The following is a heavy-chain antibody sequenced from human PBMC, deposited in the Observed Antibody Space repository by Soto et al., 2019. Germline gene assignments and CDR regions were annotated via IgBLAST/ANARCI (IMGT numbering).Heavy chain of an antibody. J-gene: IGHJ3*02. V-gene: IGHV4-59*01. D-gene: IGHD1-26*01. CDR1: GGSISSYY. Sequence: SETLSLTCTVSGGSISSYYWSWIRQPPGKGLEWIGYIYYSGSTNYNPSLESRVTISVDTSKNQFSLKLSSVTAADTAVYYCARSVDPNGYYDAFDIWGQGTMVTVSS. CDR2: IYYSGST. CDR3: ARSVDPNGYYDAFDI.